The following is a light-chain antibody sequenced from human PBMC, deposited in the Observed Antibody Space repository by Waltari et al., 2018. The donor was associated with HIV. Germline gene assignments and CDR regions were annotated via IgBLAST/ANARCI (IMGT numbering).Light chain of an antibody. CDR2: RNN. CDR3: AAWDDSLREV. Sequence: QSVLTQPPSASGTPGHSVTISCSGSSSNIGSNFVYWYQQLPGAAPKLLIYRNNPRPSGCPDRFSGSKSGTSAALAISGLRSEDEADYYCAAWDDSLREVFGGGTKLTVL. V-gene: IGLV1-47*01. CDR1: SSNIGSNF. J-gene: IGLJ3*02.